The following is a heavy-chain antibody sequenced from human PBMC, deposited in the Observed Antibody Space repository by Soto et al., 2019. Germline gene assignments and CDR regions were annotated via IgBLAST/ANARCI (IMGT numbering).Heavy chain of an antibody. CDR1: SVSISSSNW. CDR2: IYHSGST. J-gene: IGHJ3*02. CDR3: ASLTVLRYFDWLYSDDAFDI. Sequence: SETLSLTCAVSSVSISSSNWWSWVRQPPGKGLEWIGEIYHSGSTNYNPSLKSRVTISVDKSKNQFSLKLSSVTAADTAVYYCASLTVLRYFDWLYSDDAFDIWGQGTMVTVSS. V-gene: IGHV4-4*02. D-gene: IGHD3-9*01.